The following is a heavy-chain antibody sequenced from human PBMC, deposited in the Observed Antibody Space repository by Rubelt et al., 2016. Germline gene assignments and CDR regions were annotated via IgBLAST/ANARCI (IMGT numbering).Heavy chain of an antibody. CDR1: GGSFSGYY. J-gene: IGHJ3*02. CDR2: ILTSGST. CDR3: ARGPYDFWSGEDAFDI. V-gene: IGHV4-59*10. Sequence: QVQLQQWGAGLLKPSETLSLTCAVYGGSFSGYYWSWIRQPAGMGLEWIGRILTSGSTNYNPSLKSRVTISVDASKNQFFLKLSSVTAADTAVYYCARGPYDFWSGEDAFDIWGQGTMVTVSS. D-gene: IGHD3-3*01.